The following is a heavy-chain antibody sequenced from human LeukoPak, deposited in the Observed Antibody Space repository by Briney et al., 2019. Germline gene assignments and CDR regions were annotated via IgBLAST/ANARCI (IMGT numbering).Heavy chain of an antibody. CDR2: IYYSGST. J-gene: IGHJ5*02. CDR3: ARAFPIGYCSSTSCPRAWFDP. V-gene: IGHV4-39*01. Sequence: PSETLSLTCTVSGGSISSSSYYWGWIRQPPGKGLEWIGSIYYSGSTYYNPSLKSRVTISVDTSKNQFSLKLSSVTAADTAVYYCARAFPIGYCSSTSCPRAWFDPWGQGTLVTVSS. CDR1: GGSISSSSYY. D-gene: IGHD2-2*01.